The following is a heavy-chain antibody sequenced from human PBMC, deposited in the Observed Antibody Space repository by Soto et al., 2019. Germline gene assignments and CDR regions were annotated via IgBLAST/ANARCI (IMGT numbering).Heavy chain of an antibody. CDR2: FASSGGT. D-gene: IGHD2-15*01. Sequence: EVQLLESGGGLVQPGGSLRLSCAASGFTFSSYAMSWVRQAPGKGLEWVSAFASSGGTYYADSVEGRFTISRDNSKNTLYLQMNSLRAEDTAIYYCAKGSSVGNRSSDNWGQGTLVTVSS. CDR1: GFTFSSYA. J-gene: IGHJ4*02. V-gene: IGHV3-23*01. CDR3: AKGSSVGNRSSDN.